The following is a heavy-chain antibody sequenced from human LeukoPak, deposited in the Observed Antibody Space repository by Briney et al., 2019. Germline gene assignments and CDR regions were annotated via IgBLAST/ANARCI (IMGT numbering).Heavy chain of an antibody. CDR1: GGTFSNYA. D-gene: IGHD4-11*01. V-gene: IGHV1-69*05. Sequence: RASVKVSCKASGGTFSNYAISWVRQAPGQGLEWMGRIIPMFGTTNYAQKLQGRVTITTDESTSTAYMEVSSLRIEDTAVYYCASVTVTTWAPDGHMDVWGKGTTVTVSS. CDR2: IIPMFGTT. CDR3: ASVTVTTWAPDGHMDV. J-gene: IGHJ6*03.